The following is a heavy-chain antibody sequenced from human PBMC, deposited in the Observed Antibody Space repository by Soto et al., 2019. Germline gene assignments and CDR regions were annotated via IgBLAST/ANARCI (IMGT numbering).Heavy chain of an antibody. J-gene: IGHJ6*03. CDR1: GFTFSSYA. CDR2: ISGSGGST. D-gene: IGHD5-18*01. V-gene: IGHV3-23*01. CDR3: AKRRGYSYGNYYSSYMDV. Sequence: EVQLLESGGGLVQPGGSLRLSCAASGFTFSSYAMSWVRQAPGKGLEWVSAISGSGGSTYYADSVKGRFTISRDNSKNTLYLQMNSMRAEDTAVYYCAKRRGYSYGNYYSSYMDVWGKGTTVTVSS.